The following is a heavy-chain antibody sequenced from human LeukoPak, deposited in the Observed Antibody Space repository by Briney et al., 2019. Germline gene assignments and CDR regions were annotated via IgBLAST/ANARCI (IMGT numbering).Heavy chain of an antibody. D-gene: IGHD3-10*01. CDR3: ARDLFLLCGSGLVRCGGFDP. V-gene: IGHV3-21*01. J-gene: IGHJ5*02. CDR1: GCTFSSYS. CDR2: ISSSSSYI. Sequence: PGGSLRLSCAASGCTFSSYSMNWVRQAPGKGLELVSSISSSSSYIYYADSVKGRFTISRDNAKNSLYLQMNSLRAEDTAVYYCARDLFLLCGSGLVRCGGFDPWGQGTLVTVSS.